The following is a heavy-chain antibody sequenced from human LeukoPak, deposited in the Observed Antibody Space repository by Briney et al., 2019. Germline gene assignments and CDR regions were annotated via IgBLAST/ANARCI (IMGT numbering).Heavy chain of an antibody. D-gene: IGHD3-16*01. J-gene: IGHJ5*02. V-gene: IGHV1-2*02. CDR2: INPNSGGT. CDR1: GCTFTGYY. CDR3: ARVVIWGYNWFDP. Sequence: ASVKVSCKASGCTFTGYYMHWVRQAPGQGLEWMGWINPNSGGTKYAQKPQGRVTMTTDTSTGTAYMELRSLRSDDTAVYYCARVVIWGYNWFDPWGQGTLVTVSS.